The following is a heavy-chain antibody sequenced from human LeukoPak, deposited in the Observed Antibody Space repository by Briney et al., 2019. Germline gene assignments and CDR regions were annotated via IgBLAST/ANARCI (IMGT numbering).Heavy chain of an antibody. CDR1: GYTITDYY. D-gene: IGHD2/OR15-2a*01. CDR2: IIPNTGGT. Sequence: ASVKVSCKASGYTITDYYLHWVRQAPGQGLEWMGWIIPNTGGTNYAQKFQDWVTMSSDASISTAHMELSSLRSDDTAVYYCARGSPSYAQWHFDLWGXGTLVTVSS. V-gene: IGHV1-2*04. J-gene: IGHJ2*01. CDR3: ARGSPSYAQWHFDL.